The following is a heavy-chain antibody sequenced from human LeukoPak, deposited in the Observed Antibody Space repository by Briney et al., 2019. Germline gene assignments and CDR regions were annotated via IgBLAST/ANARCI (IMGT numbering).Heavy chain of an antibody. D-gene: IGHD3-10*01. CDR2: INPKSGGT. V-gene: IGHV1-2*02. CDR1: GYTFTGYY. Sequence: ASVKVSCKASGYTFTGYYLHWVRQAPGQGLEWMGWINPKSGGTDYAQNFQGRVTMTRDTSISTAYMELSRLRSDDTAVYYCATTIQLLWFGELITGFDYWGQGTLVTVSS. J-gene: IGHJ4*02. CDR3: ATTIQLLWFGELITGFDY.